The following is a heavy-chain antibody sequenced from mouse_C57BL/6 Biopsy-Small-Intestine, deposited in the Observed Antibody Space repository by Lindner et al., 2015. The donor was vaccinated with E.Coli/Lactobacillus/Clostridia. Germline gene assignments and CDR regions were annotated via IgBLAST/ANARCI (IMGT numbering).Heavy chain of an antibody. CDR1: GYTFTNYW. D-gene: IGHD2-1*01. J-gene: IGHJ2*01. Sequence: VQLQESGAELAKPGASVKLSCKASGYTFTNYWMHRIKQRPGQGLEWIGFIYPSDGYTKFNQKFKDKATLTADKSSSTAYMQLSSLTYEDSAVYYCARTVNYAYFDYWGQGTTLTVSS. CDR3: ARTVNYAYFDY. CDR2: IYPSDGYT. V-gene: IGHV1-7*01.